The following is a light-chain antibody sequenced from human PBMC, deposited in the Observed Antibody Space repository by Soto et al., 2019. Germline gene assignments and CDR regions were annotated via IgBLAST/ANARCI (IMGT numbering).Light chain of an antibody. CDR3: SLYTSENTYV. Sequence: QSVLTQPPSLSRSPGQSVTITCTGTSIDFVTDNRVSWYHLPPSTAPKLIIYEARNRPSGVPDRFSGSKSGNTASLTISGLQAADEADYYCSLYTSENTYVFGTGTKVTVL. J-gene: IGLJ1*01. CDR2: EAR. CDR1: SIDFVTDNR. V-gene: IGLV2-18*01.